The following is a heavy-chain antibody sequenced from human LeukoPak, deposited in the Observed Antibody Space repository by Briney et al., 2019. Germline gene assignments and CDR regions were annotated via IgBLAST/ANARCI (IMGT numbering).Heavy chain of an antibody. V-gene: IGHV3-11*01. CDR3: ATYYYDSSGYYPGSY. CDR2: ISSSGSTI. CDR1: GFTFSDYY. Sequence: GGSLRLSCAASGFTFSDYYMSWIRQAPGKGLEWVSYISSSGSTIYYADSVKGRFTISRDSAKNSLYLQMNSLRAEDTAVYYCATYYYDSSGYYPGSYWGQGTLVTVSS. J-gene: IGHJ4*02. D-gene: IGHD3-22*01.